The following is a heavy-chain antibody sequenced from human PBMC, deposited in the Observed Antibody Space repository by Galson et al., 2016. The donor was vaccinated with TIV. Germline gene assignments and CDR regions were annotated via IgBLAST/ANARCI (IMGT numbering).Heavy chain of an antibody. D-gene: IGHD6-19*01. CDR2: ITTTGRSI. J-gene: IGHJ4*02. Sequence: SLRLSCAASGFTLNNYPVSWVRQAPGQGLRWVSHITTTGRSIYYADSGGGRFTVSRDYSNNTVHLQMNGLRDDDTAVYFCARVAPIAVAGHAFDSWGQGTLVTVSS. CDR1: GFTLNNYP. V-gene: IGHV3-23*01. CDR3: ARVAPIAVAGHAFDS.